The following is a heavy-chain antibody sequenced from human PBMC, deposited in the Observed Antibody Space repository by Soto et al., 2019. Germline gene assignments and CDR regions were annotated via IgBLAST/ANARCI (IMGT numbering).Heavy chain of an antibody. CDR3: AKKGGDYYYYYYMDV. CDR2: ISGSGGST. Sequence: PGGSLRLSCAASGFTFSSYAMSWVRQAPGRGLEWVSAISGSGGSTYYADSVKGRFTISRDNSKNTLYLQMNSLRAEDTAVYYCAKKGGDYYYYYYMDVWGKGTTVTVS. D-gene: IGHD4-17*01. CDR1: GFTFSSYA. V-gene: IGHV3-23*01. J-gene: IGHJ6*03.